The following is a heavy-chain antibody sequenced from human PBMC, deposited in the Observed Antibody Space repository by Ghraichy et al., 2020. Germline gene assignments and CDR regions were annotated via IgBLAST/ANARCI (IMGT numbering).Heavy chain of an antibody. Sequence: GGSLRLSCAASGLTFSSYAMTWVRQAPGKGLEWVSGISGSGGSTFYADSVKGRFTMSRDNSKNTLYLQMQSLRAEDTAVYYCAKNRAYSYATDFDHWGQGTLVTVSS. J-gene: IGHJ4*02. CDR3: AKNRAYSYATDFDH. CDR2: ISGSGGST. D-gene: IGHD3-16*01. V-gene: IGHV3-23*01. CDR1: GLTFSSYA.